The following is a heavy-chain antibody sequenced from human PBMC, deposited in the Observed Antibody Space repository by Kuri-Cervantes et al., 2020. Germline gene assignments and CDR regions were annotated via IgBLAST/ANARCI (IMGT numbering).Heavy chain of an antibody. J-gene: IGHJ6*02. CDR2: ISYDGSNK. V-gene: IGHV3-30-3*01. CDR1: GFTFSSYA. D-gene: IGHD2-8*01. CDR3: ARDTFGSYIVLNNYGMDV. Sequence: GGSLRLSCAASGFTFSSYAMHCVRQAPGKGLEWVAVISYDGSNKYYADSVKGRFTISGDNSKNTLYLQMNSLRAEDTAVYYCARDTFGSYIVLNNYGMDVWGQGTTVTVSS.